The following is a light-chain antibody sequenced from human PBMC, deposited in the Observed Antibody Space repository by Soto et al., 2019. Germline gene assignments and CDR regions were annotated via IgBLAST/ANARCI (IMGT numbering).Light chain of an antibody. J-gene: IGKJ5*01. V-gene: IGKV3-15*01. CDR2: GAS. Sequence: ETVMTQSPSTLSVSAGEGATLSCGASQSVSSNLVWYQQKPGQAPSLLIYGASTRATGIPARFGGSGSGTEFTLTISSLQSEDFAIYYCQQYNNWPITFGQGTRLEIK. CDR3: QQYNNWPIT. CDR1: QSVSSN.